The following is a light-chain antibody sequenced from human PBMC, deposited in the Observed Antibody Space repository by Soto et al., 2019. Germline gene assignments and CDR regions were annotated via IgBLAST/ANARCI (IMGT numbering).Light chain of an antibody. CDR2: DVF. CDR3: QQFHNLTWT. V-gene: IGKV1-33*01. J-gene: IGKJ1*01. Sequence: DIQMTQSPSSLSASVGDRVTITCQASQDIRKLLYWYQQRPGKAPQLLIYDVFNLETGVPLRFSGSGSGTDFTLTISSLQPEDVATYHCQQFHNLTWTFGQGTKVEIK. CDR1: QDIRKL.